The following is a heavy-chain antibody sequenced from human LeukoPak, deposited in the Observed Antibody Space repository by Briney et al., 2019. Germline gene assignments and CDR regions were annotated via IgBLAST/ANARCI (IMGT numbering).Heavy chain of an antibody. V-gene: IGHV3-21*01. J-gene: IGHJ6*03. CDR1: GFTFSSYS. CDR2: ISSSSSYI. D-gene: IGHD2-2*01. CDR3: ARDSFTAMDDYYYMDV. Sequence: GGSLRLSCAASGFTFSSYSMNWVRQAPGKGLEWVSSISSSSSYIYYADSVKGRFTISRDNAKNSLYLQMNSLRAEDTAVYYCARDSFTAMDDYYYMDVWGKGTTVTVSS.